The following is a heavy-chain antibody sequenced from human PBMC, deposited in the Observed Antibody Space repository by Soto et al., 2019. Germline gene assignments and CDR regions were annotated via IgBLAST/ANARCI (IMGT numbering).Heavy chain of an antibody. CDR3: ARDNGYSYGYTLDH. CDR2: IYYSGST. CDR1: GGSISSGDYY. V-gene: IGHV4-30-4*02. D-gene: IGHD5-18*01. Sequence: SETLCLTCTVSGGSISSGDYYWSWIRQPPGKGLEWIGCIYYSGSTYYNPSLKSRVTISVDTSKNQFSLKLSSVTAADTAVYYCARDNGYSYGYTLDHWGQGTLVTVS. J-gene: IGHJ4*02.